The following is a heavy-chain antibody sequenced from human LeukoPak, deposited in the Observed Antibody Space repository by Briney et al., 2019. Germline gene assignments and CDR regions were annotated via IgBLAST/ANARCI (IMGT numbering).Heavy chain of an antibody. CDR3: ARADAFDI. Sequence: ASVKVSCKASGYTFTSYGISWVRQAPGQGLEWMGIINPSGGSTSYAQKFQGRVTMTRDMSTSTVYMELSSLRSEDTAVYYCARADAFDIWGQGTMVTVSS. CDR1: GYTFTSYG. CDR2: INPSGGST. J-gene: IGHJ3*02. V-gene: IGHV1-46*01.